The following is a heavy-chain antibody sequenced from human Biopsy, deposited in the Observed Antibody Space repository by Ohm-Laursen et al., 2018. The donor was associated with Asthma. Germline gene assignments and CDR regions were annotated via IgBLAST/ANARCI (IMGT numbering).Heavy chain of an antibody. D-gene: IGHD1-26*01. V-gene: IGHV3-30*05. Sequence: SLRLSCAASGFTFSSFGMHWVRQAPGKGLAWVSTLSHDNNYKGYADSVKGRFTISRDNSKNTMYLEMNSLRAEGTAVYYCPKDVFPGWEVRRGPDYWGQGTLVTVSA. CDR1: GFTFSSFG. J-gene: IGHJ4*02. CDR3: PKDVFPGWEVRRGPDY. CDR2: LSHDNNYK.